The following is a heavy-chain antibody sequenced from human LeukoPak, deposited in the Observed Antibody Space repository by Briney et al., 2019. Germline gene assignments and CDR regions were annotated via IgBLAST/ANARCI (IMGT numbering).Heavy chain of an antibody. Sequence: TSETLSLTCTVSGVSISTSTHYWAWIRQPPGKGLEWIGYIYYSGSTNYNPSLKSRVTISVDTSKNQLSLKLSSVTAADTAVYYCARLGTYEDIWGQGTMVSVSS. D-gene: IGHD2-8*01. CDR2: IYYSGST. CDR1: GVSISTSTHY. CDR3: ARLGTYEDI. V-gene: IGHV4-61*05. J-gene: IGHJ3*02.